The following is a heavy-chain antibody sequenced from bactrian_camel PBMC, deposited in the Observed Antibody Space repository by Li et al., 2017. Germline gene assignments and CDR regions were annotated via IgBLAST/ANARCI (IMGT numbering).Heavy chain of an antibody. CDR2: IYTGGGSA. D-gene: IGHD4*01. V-gene: IGHV3S28*01. J-gene: IGHJ4*01. Sequence: QLVESGGGSVQTGGSLRLSCAGSGANYQHYCMGWLRQAPGKEREGVARIYTGGGSAYYADSVKGRFTISQDNAKSTLYLQMNSLKPDGTAMYYCAADTVKASLATIAQFAAYEGHGTQVTVS. CDR1: GANYQHYC.